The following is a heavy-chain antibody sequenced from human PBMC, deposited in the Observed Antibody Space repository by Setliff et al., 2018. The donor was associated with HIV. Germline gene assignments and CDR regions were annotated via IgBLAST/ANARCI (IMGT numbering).Heavy chain of an antibody. CDR3: DSIGYWRSDAFDV. J-gene: IGHJ3*01. V-gene: IGHV4-39*01. Sequence: SETLSLTCIVSGDSISSARHYWGWIRQPPGKGLEWIGSVYYSGDTYYNPSLKSRVTIFVDTSKNQFSLKLNSVTAADTAIYYYDSIGYWRSDAFDVWGQGTMVTVSS. CDR1: GDSISSARHY. CDR2: VYYSGDT. D-gene: IGHD3-22*01.